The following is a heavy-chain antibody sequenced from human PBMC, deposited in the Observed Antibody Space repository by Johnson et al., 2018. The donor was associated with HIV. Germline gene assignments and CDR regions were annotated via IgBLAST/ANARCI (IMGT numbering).Heavy chain of an antibody. V-gene: IGHV3-66*01. CDR2: IYSGGST. CDR1: GFTVSSNY. D-gene: IGHD2-15*01. J-gene: IGHJ3*02. Sequence: VQLVESGGGVVQPGGSLRLSCAASGFTVSSNYMSWVRQAPGKGLEWVSVIYSGGSTYYADSVKGRFTISRDNSKNTLYLQMNSLRAEDTALYYCARELGYCSGGSCHDAFDIWGQGTMVTVSS. CDR3: ARELGYCSGGSCHDAFDI.